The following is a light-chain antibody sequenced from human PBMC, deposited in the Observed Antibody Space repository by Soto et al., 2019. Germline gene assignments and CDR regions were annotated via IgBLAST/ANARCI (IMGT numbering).Light chain of an antibody. J-gene: IGLJ3*02. V-gene: IGLV1-47*02. CDR1: SSNIESNY. CDR3: ATWDDTLSAWV. Sequence: QPVLTQPPSASGTPGQRVTMSCSGSSSNIESNYVYWYQHLPGTAPKLLIYSNNHRPSGVPDRFSGSKSGTSASLAISGLRSEDEADYYCATWDDTLSAWVFGGGTKLTVL. CDR2: SNN.